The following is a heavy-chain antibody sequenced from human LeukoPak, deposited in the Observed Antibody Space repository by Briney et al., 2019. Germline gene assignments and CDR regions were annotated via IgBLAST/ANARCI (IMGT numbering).Heavy chain of an antibody. CDR2: INHSGGT. Sequence: PSETLSLTCAVYGGSFSGYYWTWIRQPPGKGLEWIGEINHSGGTNYNPSLKSRVTISVDTSKNQFSLRLSSVTAPDTAVYYCARKRYLDYWGQGTLVTVSS. CDR1: GGSFSGYY. J-gene: IGHJ4*02. V-gene: IGHV4-34*01. CDR3: ARKRYLDY. D-gene: IGHD1-14*01.